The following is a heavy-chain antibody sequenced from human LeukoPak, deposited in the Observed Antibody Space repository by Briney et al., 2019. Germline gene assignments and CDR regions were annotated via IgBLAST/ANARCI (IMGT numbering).Heavy chain of an antibody. D-gene: IGHD6-19*01. V-gene: IGHV4-39*01. CDR1: GGSISGSSYY. CDR2: IYYSGST. J-gene: IGHJ4*02. CDR3: ARHGSYSSGWYPYYFDY. Sequence: PSETLSLTCTVSGGSISGSSYYWGCIRQPPGKGLEWIGSIYYSGSTYYNPSLKSRVTISVDTSKNQVSLKLSFVTTADPAVYYCARHGSYSSGWYPYYFDYWGQGTLVTVSS.